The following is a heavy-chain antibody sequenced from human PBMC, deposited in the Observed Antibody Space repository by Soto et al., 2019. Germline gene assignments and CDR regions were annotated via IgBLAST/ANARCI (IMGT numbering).Heavy chain of an antibody. CDR1: GGSISSSSYY. J-gene: IGHJ4*02. D-gene: IGHD5-12*01. Sequence: TSETLSLTCTVSGGSISSSSYYWGWIRQPPGKGLEWIGSIYYSGSTYYNPSLKSRVTISVDTSKNQFSLKLSSVTAADTAVYYCARRTRGYSGYDGYWGQGTLVTVSS. V-gene: IGHV4-39*01. CDR3: ARRTRGYSGYDGY. CDR2: IYYSGST.